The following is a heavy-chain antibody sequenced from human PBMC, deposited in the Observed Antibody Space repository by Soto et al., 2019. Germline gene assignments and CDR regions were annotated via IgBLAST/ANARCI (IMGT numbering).Heavy chain of an antibody. Sequence: TGGSLRLSCAASGVTFDDYTMHWVRQAPGKGLEWVSAISGSGGSTYYADSVKGRFTISRDNSKNTLYLQMNSLRAEDTAVYYCAKDWFGELLPWFGPWGQGTLLTVSS. J-gene: IGHJ5*02. CDR3: AKDWFGELLPWFGP. CDR2: ISGSGGST. CDR1: GVTFDDYT. D-gene: IGHD3-10*01. V-gene: IGHV3-23*01.